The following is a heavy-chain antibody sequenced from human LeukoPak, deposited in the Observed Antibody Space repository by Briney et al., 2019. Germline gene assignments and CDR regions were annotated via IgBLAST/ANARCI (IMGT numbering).Heavy chain of an antibody. V-gene: IGHV1-2*02. CDR1: GYTFTGYY. CDR2: INPNSGGT. CDR3: ARDPRHSSGYYFAY. J-gene: IGHJ4*02. Sequence: VSVKVSCKASGYTFTGYYMHWVRQAPGQGLEWMGWINPNSGGTNYAQKFQGRVTMTRDTSISTAYMELSRLRSDDTAVYYCARDPRHSSGYYFAYWGQGTLVTVSS. D-gene: IGHD3-22*01.